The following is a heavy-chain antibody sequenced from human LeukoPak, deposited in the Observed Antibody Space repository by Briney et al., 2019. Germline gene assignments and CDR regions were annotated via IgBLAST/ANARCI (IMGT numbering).Heavy chain of an antibody. V-gene: IGHV3-7*03. J-gene: IGHJ6*02. D-gene: IGHD1-26*01. Sequence: GGSLRLSCAASGFTLSSSWMSWVRQAPGKGLEWVANIKRDGSEKYYVDSVRGRFTISRDNAKNSLYLQMNSLRAEDTAVYYCARDRSVGATNSIYYYGMDVWGQGTMVTVSS. CDR2: IKRDGSEK. CDR1: GFTLSSSW. CDR3: ARDRSVGATNSIYYYGMDV.